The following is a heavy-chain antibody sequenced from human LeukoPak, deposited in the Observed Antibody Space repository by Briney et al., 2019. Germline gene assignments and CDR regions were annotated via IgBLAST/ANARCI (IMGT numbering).Heavy chain of an antibody. CDR1: GFSFVNNA. Sequence: GGSLRLSCAASGFSFVNNAMSWVRQTPGKGLEWVSAISSAGTHTFYADSVKGRFTISRDNSKNTLYLQMNSLRAEDTAVYYCAKDFSVGAPYMDVWGKGTTVTVSS. J-gene: IGHJ6*03. D-gene: IGHD1-26*01. CDR2: ISSAGTHT. V-gene: IGHV3-23*01. CDR3: AKDFSVGAPYMDV.